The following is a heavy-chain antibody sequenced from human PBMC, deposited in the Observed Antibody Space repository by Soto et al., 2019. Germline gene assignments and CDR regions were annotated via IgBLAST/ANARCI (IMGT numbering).Heavy chain of an antibody. CDR1: GYSISSGYY. V-gene: IGHV4-38-2*01. D-gene: IGHD3-22*01. CDR2: IYHSGST. J-gene: IGHJ4*02. Sequence: SETLSLTCAVSGYSISSGYYWGWIRQPPGKGLEWIGSIYHSGSTYYNPSLKSRVTISVDTSKNQFSLKLSSVTAADTAVYYCASETDHTGTYYYDSSGFDYWGQGPLVTVSS. CDR3: ASETDHTGTYYYDSSGFDY.